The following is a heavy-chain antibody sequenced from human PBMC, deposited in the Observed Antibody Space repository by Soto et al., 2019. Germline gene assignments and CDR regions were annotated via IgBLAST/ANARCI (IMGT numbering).Heavy chain of an antibody. Sequence: PGESLKISCTGVGYSFTSYWIGWVRQMPGKGLEWMGIIYPGGSDTRYSPSFQGQVTISADKSTTTAYLQWSSLKASDTAMYYCARGYCTTTICDPWFDPWGQGTLVTVSS. J-gene: IGHJ5*02. D-gene: IGHD2-2*01. V-gene: IGHV5-51*01. CDR2: IYPGGSDT. CDR3: ARGYCTTTICDPWFDP. CDR1: GYSFTSYW.